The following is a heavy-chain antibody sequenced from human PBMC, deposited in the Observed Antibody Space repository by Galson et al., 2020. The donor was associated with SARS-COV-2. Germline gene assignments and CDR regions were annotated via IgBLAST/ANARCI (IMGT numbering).Heavy chain of an antibody. CDR1: GLTFSNYW. D-gene: IGHD6-19*01. CDR3: TATYVAVAGYF. J-gene: IGHJ4*02. Sequence: QLGESLKISCAASGLTFSNYWMSWVRQAPGKGLEWVANIKQDGSEKYYVDSVKGRFTISRDNVKNSLFLQMSSLRVEDTAIYFCTATYVAVAGYFWGQGTLVTVSS. V-gene: IGHV3-7*01. CDR2: IKQDGSEK.